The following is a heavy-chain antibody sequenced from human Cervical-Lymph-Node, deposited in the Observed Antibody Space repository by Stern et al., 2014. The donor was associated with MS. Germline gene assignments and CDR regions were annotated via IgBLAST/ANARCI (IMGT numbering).Heavy chain of an antibody. CDR2: VISFVGTS. J-gene: IGHJ5*02. D-gene: IGHD3/OR15-3a*01. V-gene: IGHV1-69*06. CDR1: GG. Sequence: QVQLGQSGAEVKKPGSSVKVSCKSSGGISWVRQAPGQGLEWMGGVISFVGTSYYAQKFQGRVTITADTSANTTYLHLSRLTSADTAVYYCARGTGDNWFGPWGQGTLVTVSS. CDR3: ARGTGDNWFGP.